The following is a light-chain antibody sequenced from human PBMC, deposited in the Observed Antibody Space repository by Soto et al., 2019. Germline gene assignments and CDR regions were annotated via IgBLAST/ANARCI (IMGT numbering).Light chain of an antibody. V-gene: IGKV1-33*01. CDR3: QQYDNLPAT. Sequence: DIQMTQSPSSLSASVGDRVTITCQASQDISNYLNWYQQKPGKAPKLLIYDASNLETGVPSRFSGSGSGTDFTFTISSLQPKDIATYYCQQYDNLPATFGGGTKVEIK. J-gene: IGKJ4*01. CDR1: QDISNY. CDR2: DAS.